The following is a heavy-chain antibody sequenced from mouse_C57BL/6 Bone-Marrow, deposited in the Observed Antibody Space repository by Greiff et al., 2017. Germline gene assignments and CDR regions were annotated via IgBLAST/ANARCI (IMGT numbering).Heavy chain of an antibody. Sequence: QVQLQQPGAELVRPGTSVKLSCKASGYTFTSYWMHWVKQRPGQGLEWIGVIDPSDSYTNYNQKFKGKATLTVDTSSSTAYMQLSSLTSEDSAVDYCARGRYNYKFAYWGQGTLVTVAA. J-gene: IGHJ3*01. CDR1: GYTFTSYW. V-gene: IGHV1-59*01. CDR2: IDPSDSYT. D-gene: IGHD2-12*01. CDR3: ARGRYNYKFAY.